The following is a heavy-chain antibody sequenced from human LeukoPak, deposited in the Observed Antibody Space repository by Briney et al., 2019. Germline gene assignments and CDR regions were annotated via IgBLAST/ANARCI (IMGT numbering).Heavy chain of an antibody. CDR3: AREYYGDYFFDY. Sequence: GGSLRLSCAASGFTFNKYTMNWVRQAPGKGLEWVSSISSSSSYMYYADSLKGRVTISRDNAKNSLYLQMNSLRAEDAAVYYCAREYYGDYFFDYWGQGTLVTVSS. CDR2: ISSSSSYM. J-gene: IGHJ4*02. D-gene: IGHD4-17*01. CDR1: GFTFNKYT. V-gene: IGHV3-21*01.